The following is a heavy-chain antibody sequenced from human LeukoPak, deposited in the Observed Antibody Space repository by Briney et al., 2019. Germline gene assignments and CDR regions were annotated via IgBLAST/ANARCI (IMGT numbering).Heavy chain of an antibody. D-gene: IGHD3-9*01. CDR1: GFTFSSYA. Sequence: GGSLRLSCAASGFTFSSYAMSWVRQAPGEGLEWVSAISGSGGSTYYADSVKGRFTISRDNSKNTLYLQVNSLRAEDTAVYYCAKDLFDWLLFVFDYWGQGTLVTVSS. CDR2: ISGSGGST. CDR3: AKDLFDWLLFVFDY. J-gene: IGHJ4*02. V-gene: IGHV3-23*01.